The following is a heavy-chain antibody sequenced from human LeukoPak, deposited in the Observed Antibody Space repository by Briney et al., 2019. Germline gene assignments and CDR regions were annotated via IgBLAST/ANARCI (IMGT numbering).Heavy chain of an antibody. J-gene: IGHJ4*02. CDR3: ARGLSGYSYGYYFDY. CDR2: ISSSSSYI. V-gene: IGHV3-21*01. CDR1: GFTFSSYS. Sequence: PGGSLRLSCAASGFTFSSYSMNWVRQAPGKGLEWVSSISSSSSYIYYADSVKGRLTISRDNAKNSLYLQMNSLRAEDTAVYYCARGLSGYSYGYYFDYWGQGTLVAVSS. D-gene: IGHD5-18*01.